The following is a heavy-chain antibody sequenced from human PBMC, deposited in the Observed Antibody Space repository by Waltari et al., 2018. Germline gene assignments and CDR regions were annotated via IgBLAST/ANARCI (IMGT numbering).Heavy chain of an antibody. Sequence: QVQLQESGPRLVKPSETLSLTCAVSGYSISSGHFWGWIRQPPGGTLEWIGSMFHRGGSYCNPAFQSRVTISLDTSKSRFSLRLRSVTAADTAVYYCATLGRYEILGGFDFWGQGHLVTVSS. V-gene: IGHV4-38-2*01. D-gene: IGHD3-16*01. CDR1: GYSISSGHF. J-gene: IGHJ4*02. CDR2: MFHRGGS. CDR3: ATLGRYEILGGFDF.